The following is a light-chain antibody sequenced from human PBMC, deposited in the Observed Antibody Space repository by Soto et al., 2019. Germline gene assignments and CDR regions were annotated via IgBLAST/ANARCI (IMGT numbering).Light chain of an antibody. Sequence: EIVLTQSPGTLSLSPGERATLSCRASQSASSSYLAWYQQKPGQAPRLLIPGASSRAAGIPDRFSGSGSGTDFTLTISRLEPEDFAVYYCQQYGSSLMYTFGQGTKLVIK. J-gene: IGKJ2*01. CDR2: GAS. CDR1: QSASSSY. V-gene: IGKV3-20*01. CDR3: QQYGSSLMYT.